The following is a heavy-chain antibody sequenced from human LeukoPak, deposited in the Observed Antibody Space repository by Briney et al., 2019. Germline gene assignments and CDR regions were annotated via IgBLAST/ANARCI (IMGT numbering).Heavy chain of an antibody. Sequence: PGGSLRLSCAASGFTFSSYAMSWVRQAPGKGLEWVSAISGSGGSTYYADSVKGRFTIPRDNSKNTLYLQMNSLRAEDTAVYYCAKEQLIPGIAAAGPRYYFDYWGQGTLVTVSS. CDR3: AKEQLIPGIAAAGPRYYFDY. V-gene: IGHV3-23*01. CDR2: ISGSGGST. J-gene: IGHJ4*02. D-gene: IGHD6-13*01. CDR1: GFTFSSYA.